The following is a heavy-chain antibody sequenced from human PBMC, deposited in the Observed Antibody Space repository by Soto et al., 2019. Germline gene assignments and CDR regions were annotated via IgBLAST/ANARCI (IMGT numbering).Heavy chain of an antibody. D-gene: IGHD3-10*01. CDR2: IYYSGST. CDR1: GGSISSSSYY. Sequence: SETLSLTCTVSGGSISSSSYYWGWIRQPPGKGLEWIGSIYYSGSTYYNPSLKSRVTISVDTSKNQFSLKLSSVTAADTAVYYCARRLGSGSYLVWFDPWGQGTLVTVSS. V-gene: IGHV4-39*01. J-gene: IGHJ5*02. CDR3: ARRLGSGSYLVWFDP.